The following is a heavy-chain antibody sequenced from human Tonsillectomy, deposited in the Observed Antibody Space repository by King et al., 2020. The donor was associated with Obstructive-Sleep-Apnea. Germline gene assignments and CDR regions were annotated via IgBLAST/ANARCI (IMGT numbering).Heavy chain of an antibody. CDR1: GGSFSGYY. CDR2: INHSGST. V-gene: IGHV4-34*01. CDR3: ARGRYYYDSSGYYNWFDP. J-gene: IGHJ5*02. D-gene: IGHD3-22*01. Sequence: HVQLQQWGAGLLKPSETLSLTCAVYGGSFSGYYWSWIRQPPGKGLEWIGEINHSGSTNYNPSLKSRVTISVDTSKNQFSLKLSSVTAADTAVYYCARGRYYYDSSGYYNWFDPWGQGTLVTVSS.